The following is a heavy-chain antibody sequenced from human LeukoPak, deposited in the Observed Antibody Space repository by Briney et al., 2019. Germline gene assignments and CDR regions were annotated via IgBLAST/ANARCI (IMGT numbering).Heavy chain of an antibody. CDR1: GFTFDDYA. J-gene: IGHJ4*02. CDR2: ISWNSGSI. Sequence: GRSLRLSCAASGFTFDDYAMHWVRHAPGKGLEWVSGISWNSGSIGYADSVKGRFTISRDNAKNSLYLQMNSLRAEDTALYCCASSGSYLFFFDYWGQGTLVTVSS. CDR3: ASSGSYLFFFDY. V-gene: IGHV3-9*01. D-gene: IGHD1-26*01.